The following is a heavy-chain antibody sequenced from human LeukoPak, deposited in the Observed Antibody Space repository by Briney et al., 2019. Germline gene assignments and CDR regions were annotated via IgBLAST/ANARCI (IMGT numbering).Heavy chain of an antibody. V-gene: IGHV3-30*03. Sequence: PGGSVRLSCAASGFTFSNYGMHWVRQAPGKGLEWVAIVSLDGSKTYYADSVKGRFTISRDNSKNTLYLQMNSLRSEDTAVYYCARDGDTSGHFSHNDYWGLGTLVTVSS. J-gene: IGHJ4*02. D-gene: IGHD3-22*01. CDR3: ARDGDTSGHFSHNDY. CDR1: GFTFSNYG. CDR2: VSLDGSKT.